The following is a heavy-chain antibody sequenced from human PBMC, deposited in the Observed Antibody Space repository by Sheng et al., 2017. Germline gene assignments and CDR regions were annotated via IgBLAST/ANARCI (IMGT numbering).Heavy chain of an antibody. CDR2: INPNSGGK. V-gene: IGHV1-2*02. D-gene: IGHD1-1*01. Sequence: QVQVVQSGAEVKKPGASVKVSCKASGYTFIDYYIHWVRQAPGQGLEWLGWINPNSGGKNYXEKFQGRVTMTRDTSITTTYMELSRLTSDDTAIYYCARQEDKWNDAFDYWGQGTLV. CDR1: GYTFIDYY. CDR3: ARQEDKWNDAFDY. J-gene: IGHJ4*02.